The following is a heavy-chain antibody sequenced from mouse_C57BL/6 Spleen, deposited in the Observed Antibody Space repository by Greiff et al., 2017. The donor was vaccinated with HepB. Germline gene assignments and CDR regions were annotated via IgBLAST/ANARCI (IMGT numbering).Heavy chain of an antibody. J-gene: IGHJ4*01. Sequence: EVMLVESGGGLVKPGGSLKLSCAASGFTFSSYTMSWVRQTPEKRLEWVATISGGGGNTYYPDSVKGRFTISRDNAKNTLYLQMSSLRSEDRALYYCARDLLLYAMDYWGQGTSVTVSS. CDR1: GFTFSSYT. D-gene: IGHD2-1*01. CDR2: ISGGGGNT. CDR3: ARDLLLYAMDY. V-gene: IGHV5-9*01.